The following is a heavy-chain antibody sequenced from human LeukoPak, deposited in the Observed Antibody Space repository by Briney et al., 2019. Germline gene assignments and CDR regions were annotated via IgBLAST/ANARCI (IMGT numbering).Heavy chain of an antibody. CDR1: GFTFSSYW. J-gene: IGHJ4*02. CDR3: GRIRGGYHDTSGHYWAVQGIDY. Sequence: HPGGSLRLSCSASGFTFSSYWMTWLRQAPGKGLEGVANIKQDGSEKYYVDPVKGRFTISRDNAKNSQYLQMDSLRSEDTAVYYCGRIRGGYHDTSGHYWAVQGIDYWGQGTLVTVSS. CDR2: IKQDGSEK. D-gene: IGHD3-22*01. V-gene: IGHV3-7*04.